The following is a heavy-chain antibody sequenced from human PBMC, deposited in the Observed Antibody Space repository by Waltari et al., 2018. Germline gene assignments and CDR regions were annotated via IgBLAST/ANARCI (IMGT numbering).Heavy chain of an antibody. J-gene: IGHJ4*02. CDR3: ARDYFGYCSGGSCYSDGY. Sequence: QVQLVQSGAEVKKPGASVKVSCKASGYTFTSYAMHWVRQAPGKRLEWMGWINAGNGNTKYSQKFQSRVTITRDTSASTAYMELSSLRSEDTAVYYCARDYFGYCSGGSCYSDGYWGQGTLVTVSS. D-gene: IGHD2-15*01. V-gene: IGHV1-3*01. CDR1: GYTFTSYA. CDR2: INAGNGNT.